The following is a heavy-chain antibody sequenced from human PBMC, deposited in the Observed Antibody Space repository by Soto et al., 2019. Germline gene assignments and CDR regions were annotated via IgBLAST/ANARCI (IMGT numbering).Heavy chain of an antibody. V-gene: IGHV3-23*01. CDR3: VFGLDPTYGEVVL. D-gene: IGHD2-21*01. J-gene: IGHJ4*02. CDR2: ISGSGGST. CDR1: GFTFSSYA. Sequence: GGSLRLSCAASGFTFSSYAMSWVRQAPGKGLEWVSAISGSGGSTYYADSVKGRFTISRDNSKNTLYLQMNSLRASNLSLYSRVFGLDPTYGEVVLWCQGTLLTISS.